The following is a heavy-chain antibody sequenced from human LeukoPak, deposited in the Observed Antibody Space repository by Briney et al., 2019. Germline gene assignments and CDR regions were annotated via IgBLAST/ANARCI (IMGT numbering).Heavy chain of an antibody. CDR3: ARGLRFNHFDY. Sequence: PGGSLRLSCAASKFAFSSYAMSWVRQAPGKGLEWVSAISGGGGNTYYADSVKGRFTISRDNSKNTLYLQMNSLRAEDTAVYYCARGLRFNHFDYWGQGTLVTVSS. D-gene: IGHD3-16*01. CDR2: ISGGGGNT. CDR1: KFAFSSYA. V-gene: IGHV3-23*01. J-gene: IGHJ4*02.